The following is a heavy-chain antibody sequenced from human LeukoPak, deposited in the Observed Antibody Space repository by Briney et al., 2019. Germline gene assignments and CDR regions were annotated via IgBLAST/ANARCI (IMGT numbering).Heavy chain of an antibody. V-gene: IGHV4-59*01. J-gene: IGHJ3*02. Sequence: PSETLSLTCTVSGGSISSYYWSWIRQPPGKGLEWIGYIYYSGSTNYNPSLESRVTISVDTSKNQFSLKLSSVTAADTAVYYCARDRRTAYCGGDCFFDIWGQGTMVTVSS. CDR2: IYYSGST. CDR3: ARDRRTAYCGGDCFFDI. CDR1: GGSISSYY. D-gene: IGHD2-21*02.